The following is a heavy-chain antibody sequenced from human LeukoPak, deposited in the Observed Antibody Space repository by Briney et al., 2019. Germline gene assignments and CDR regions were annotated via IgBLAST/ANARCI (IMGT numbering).Heavy chain of an antibody. Sequence: ASVKVSCKASGYTFTSYAMHWVRQAPGQRLEWMGWINAGNGNTKYSQEFQGRVTMTTDTSTSTAYMELRSLRSDDTAVYYCARDKDPFMIVVVENYFDYWGQGTLVTVSS. V-gene: IGHV1-3*01. CDR1: GYTFTSYA. CDR3: ARDKDPFMIVVVENYFDY. CDR2: INAGNGNT. J-gene: IGHJ4*02. D-gene: IGHD3-22*01.